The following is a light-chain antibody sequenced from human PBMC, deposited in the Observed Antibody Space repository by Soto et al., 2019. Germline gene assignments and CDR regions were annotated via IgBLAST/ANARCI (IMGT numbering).Light chain of an antibody. CDR2: GAS. CDR3: QQFCSSPWT. CDR1: QIISSSY. Sequence: EIVLTQSPGTLSLSPGERATLSCRASQIISSSYLAWYQQKPGQAPRLLIYGASSRASGIPDRISGSGSGTDFTLTISRLEPEDFAVYYCQQFCSSPWTFGPGTKVEIK. J-gene: IGKJ1*01. V-gene: IGKV3-20*01.